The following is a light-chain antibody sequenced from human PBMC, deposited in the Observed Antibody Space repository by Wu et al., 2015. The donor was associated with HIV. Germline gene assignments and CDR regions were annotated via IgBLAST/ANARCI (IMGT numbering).Light chain of an antibody. V-gene: IGKV1-NL1*01. CDR1: QGISNR. CDR2: GAS. J-gene: IGKJ1*01. Sequence: DIQVTQSPSSLSASVGDRVAITCRASQGISNRLAWYQQKPGKAPKLLLHGASILERGVPSRFSGSGSGTDYTLTISSLQTEDFATYYCQHYYDTPLFGQGTKVEIK. CDR3: QHYYDTPL.